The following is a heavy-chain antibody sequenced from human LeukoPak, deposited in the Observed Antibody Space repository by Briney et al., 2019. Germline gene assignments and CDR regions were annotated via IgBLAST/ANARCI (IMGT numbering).Heavy chain of an antibody. CDR1: GFTFSTYW. D-gene: IGHD1-26*01. J-gene: IGHJ4*02. Sequence: GGSLRLSCAASGFTFSTYWMHGVRQAPGKGLVGVSRISTDGSSTFYADSVKGRFTVSRDNAKNTLYLQMDSLRAEDTAMYYCATGRGTPLGFWGQGALVTVSS. CDR2: ISTDGSST. CDR3: ATGRGTPLGF. V-gene: IGHV3-74*01.